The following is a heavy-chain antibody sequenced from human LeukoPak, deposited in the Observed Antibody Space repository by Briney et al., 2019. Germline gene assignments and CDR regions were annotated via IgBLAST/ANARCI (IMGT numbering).Heavy chain of an antibody. CDR1: GFTFSSYA. J-gene: IGHJ5*02. CDR2: ISYDGSNK. V-gene: IGHV3-30-3*01. CDR3: ARDWILLWFGELWDWFDP. D-gene: IGHD3-10*01. Sequence: PAGSLRLSCAASGFTFSSYAMHWVRQATGKGLEWVAVISYDGSNKYYADSVKGRFTISRDNSKNTLYLQMNSLRAEDTAVYYCARDWILLWFGELWDWFDPWGQGTLVTVSS.